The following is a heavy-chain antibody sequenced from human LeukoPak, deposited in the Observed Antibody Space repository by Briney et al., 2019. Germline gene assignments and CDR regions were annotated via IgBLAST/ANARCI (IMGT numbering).Heavy chain of an antibody. CDR3: ARDRGYSSSWSTRDWFDP. V-gene: IGHV1-8*01. Sequence: ASVKVSCKASGYTFTSYDINWVRQATGQGLEWMGWMNPNSGNTGYAQKFQGRVTMTRNTSISTAYMELSSLRSEDTAVYYCARDRGYSSSWSTRDWFDPWGQGTLVTVSS. CDR1: GYTFTSYD. J-gene: IGHJ5*02. D-gene: IGHD6-13*01. CDR2: MNPNSGNT.